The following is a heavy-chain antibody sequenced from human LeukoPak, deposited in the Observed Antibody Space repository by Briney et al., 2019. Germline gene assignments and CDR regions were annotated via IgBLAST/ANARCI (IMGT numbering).Heavy chain of an antibody. CDR1: GDSVSSTGAG. J-gene: IGHJ3*02. Sequence: SQTLSLTCAISGDSVSSTGAGWDWSRPSPSRGLEWLGRTYYRSKWYYEYAASVKSRITINPDTSKNQFSLHLSSVTPEDTAVYYCARDVAFDIWGQGTVVTVSS. V-gene: IGHV6-1*01. CDR2: TYYRSKWYY. CDR3: ARDVAFDI.